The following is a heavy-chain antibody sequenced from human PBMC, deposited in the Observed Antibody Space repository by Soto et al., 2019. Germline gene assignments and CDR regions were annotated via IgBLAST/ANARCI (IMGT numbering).Heavy chain of an antibody. D-gene: IGHD3-3*01. CDR2: ISISIDCT. CDR1: VFTFINFS. CDR3: AQSRVSKMTRGLAQ. V-gene: IGHV3-23*01. Sequence: TVVSLILSCSSSVFTFINFSISLFPQAPGKGFEWVSSISISIDCTYYSDSVRGRFTISRDNSKNTLYLQMNSLRAEDTAMYYSAQSRVSKMTRGLAQWGQGNMVTVSS. J-gene: IGHJ4*02.